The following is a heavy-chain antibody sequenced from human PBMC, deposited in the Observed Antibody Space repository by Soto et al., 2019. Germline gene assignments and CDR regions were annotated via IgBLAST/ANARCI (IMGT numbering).Heavy chain of an antibody. CDR2: ISYDGSNK. J-gene: IGHJ4*02. Sequence: GGSLRLSCAASGFTFSSYGMHWVRQAPGKGLEWVAVISYDGSNKYYADSVKGRFTISRDNSKNTLYLQMNSLRAEDTAVYYCAKDSDPLKNRFDYWGQGTLVTVSS. CDR3: AKDSDPLKNRFDY. CDR1: GFTFSSYG. V-gene: IGHV3-30*18.